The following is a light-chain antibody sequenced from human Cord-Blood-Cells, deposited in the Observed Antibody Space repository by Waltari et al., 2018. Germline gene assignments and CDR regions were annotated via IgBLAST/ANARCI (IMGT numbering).Light chain of an antibody. V-gene: IGLV4-69*01. Sequence: QLVLTQSPSASASLGASVKLTCTLSSGHSSYAIAWHQQQPEKGPRYLMKLNSDGSHSKGDGIPDRFSGSSSGAERYLTICSLQSEDEADYYCQTWGTGIQVFGGGTKLTVL. CDR2: LNSDGSH. CDR1: SGHSSYA. J-gene: IGLJ3*02. CDR3: QTWGTGIQV.